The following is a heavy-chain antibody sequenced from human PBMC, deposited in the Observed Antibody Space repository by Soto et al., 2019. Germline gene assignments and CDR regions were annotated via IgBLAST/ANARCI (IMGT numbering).Heavy chain of an antibody. CDR3: ARHRGIVVVPAAAAQYYYYYGMYV. V-gene: IGHV4-61*01. CDR2: IYYSGST. Sequence: SETLSLTCTVSGGSVSSGSYYWSWIRQPPGKGLEWIGYIYYSGSTNYNPSLKSRVTISVDTSKNQFSLKLSSVTAADTAVYYCARHRGIVVVPAAAAQYYYYYGMYVWGQGTTVTVSS. CDR1: GGSVSSGSYY. D-gene: IGHD2-2*01. J-gene: IGHJ6*02.